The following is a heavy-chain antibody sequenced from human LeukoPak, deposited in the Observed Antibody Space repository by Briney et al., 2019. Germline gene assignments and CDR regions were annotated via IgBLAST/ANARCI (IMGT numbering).Heavy chain of an antibody. CDR3: AKSYGSGSSNYMDV. J-gene: IGHJ6*03. CDR1: GGSISSNNYY. V-gene: IGHV4-39*07. D-gene: IGHD3-10*01. Sequence: SETLSLTCTVSGGSISSNNYYWGWIRQPPGKGLEWIGNIYYSGSTYYNPSLKSRVTISVDTSKNQFSLKLSSVTAADTAVYYCAKSYGSGSSNYMDVWGKGTTVTVSS. CDR2: IYYSGST.